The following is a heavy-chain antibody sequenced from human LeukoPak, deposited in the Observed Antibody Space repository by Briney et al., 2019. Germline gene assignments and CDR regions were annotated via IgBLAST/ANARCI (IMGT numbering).Heavy chain of an antibody. D-gene: IGHD5-18*01. J-gene: IGHJ3*02. CDR2: IYYSGST. CDR3: AADVDTAMAFDI. CDR1: GGSISSSSYY. V-gene: IGHV4-39*07. Sequence: PSETLSLTCTVSGGSISSSSYYWGWIRQPPGKGLEWIGSIYYSGSTYYNPSLKSRVTISVDTSKNQFSLKLSSVTAADTAVYYCAADVDTAMAFDIWGQGTMVTVSS.